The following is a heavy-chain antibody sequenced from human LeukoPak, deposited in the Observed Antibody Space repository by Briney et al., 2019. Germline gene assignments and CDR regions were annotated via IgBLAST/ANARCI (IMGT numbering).Heavy chain of an antibody. CDR3: ARDRVVVVAATRTRGELFDY. CDR1: GYTFTSYG. D-gene: IGHD2-15*01. J-gene: IGHJ4*02. V-gene: IGHV1-18*01. Sequence: GASVKVSCKTSGYTFTSYGISWVRQAPGQGLEWMGWISAYNGNTNYAQKLQGRVTMTTDTSTSTAYMELRSLRSDDTAVYYCARDRVVVVAATRTRGELFDYWGQGTLVTVSS. CDR2: ISAYNGNT.